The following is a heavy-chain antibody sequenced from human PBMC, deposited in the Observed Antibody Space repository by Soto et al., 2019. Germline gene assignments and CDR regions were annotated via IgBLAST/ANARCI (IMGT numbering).Heavy chain of an antibody. V-gene: IGHV4-30-4*01. CDR2: IYYSGST. D-gene: IGHD3-22*01. CDR3: ARGSYYYSSSGYYHD. J-gene: IGHJ4*02. Sequence: SETLSLTCTVSGGSISSGDYYWSWIRQPPGKGLEWIGYIYYSGSTYYNPSLKSRVTISVDTSKNQFSLKLSSVTAADTAVYYCARGSYYYSSSGYYHDWGEGTLLTVP. CDR1: GGSISSGDYY.